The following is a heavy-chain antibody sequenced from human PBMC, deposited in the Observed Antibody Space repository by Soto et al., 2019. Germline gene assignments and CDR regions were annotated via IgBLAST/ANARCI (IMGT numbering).Heavy chain of an antibody. CDR1: GYTFTSYY. V-gene: IGHV1-46*01. CDR2: INPSGGST. Sequence: GASVKVSCKASGYTFTSYYMHWVRQAPGQGLEWMGIINPSGGSTSYAQKFQGRVTMTRDTSTSTVYMELSSLRSEDTAVYYCARDAGNYDILTGYLDYWGQGTLVTVSS. D-gene: IGHD3-9*01. J-gene: IGHJ4*02. CDR3: ARDAGNYDILTGYLDY.